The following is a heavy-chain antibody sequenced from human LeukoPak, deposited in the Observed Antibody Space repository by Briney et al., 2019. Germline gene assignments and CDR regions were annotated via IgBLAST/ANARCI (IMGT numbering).Heavy chain of an antibody. CDR1: GFTFSSYA. Sequence: PGRSLSLSCAASGFTFSSYAMSWVRQAPGKGLEWVSAISGSGGSTYYADSVKGRFTISRDNSKNTLYLQMNSLRAEDTAVYYCAKGRGSYYYGSGSPIDYWGQGTLVTVSS. V-gene: IGHV3-23*01. CDR2: ISGSGGST. D-gene: IGHD3-10*01. CDR3: AKGRGSYYYGSGSPIDY. J-gene: IGHJ4*02.